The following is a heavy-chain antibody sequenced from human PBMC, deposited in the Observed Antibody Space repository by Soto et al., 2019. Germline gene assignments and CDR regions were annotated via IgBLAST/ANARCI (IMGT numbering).Heavy chain of an antibody. J-gene: IGHJ4*02. CDR2: IYYSGST. V-gene: IGHV4-61*01. Sequence: PSETLSLTCTVSGGSVSIGSYYWSWIRQPPGKGLEWIGYIYYSGSTNYNPSLKSRVTISVDTSENQFSLKLSSVTAADTAVYYCARVFRYGSLSYYTPPDYWGQGTLVTVS. CDR3: ARVFRYGSLSYYTPPDY. D-gene: IGHD3-10*01. CDR1: GGSVSIGSYY.